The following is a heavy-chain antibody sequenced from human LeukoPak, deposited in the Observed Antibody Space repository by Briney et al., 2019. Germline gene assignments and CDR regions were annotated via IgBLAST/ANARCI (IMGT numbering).Heavy chain of an antibody. Sequence: PGGSLRLSCAASGFTFSSYAMSWVRQAPGKGLEWVANINQDGSEKYYVDSVKGRFTISRDNAKNSLYLQVNSLRAEDTAVYYCAGGYAIDHWGQGTLVTVSS. CDR3: AGGYAIDH. CDR2: INQDGSEK. CDR1: GFTFSSYA. V-gene: IGHV3-7*01. D-gene: IGHD5-12*01. J-gene: IGHJ5*02.